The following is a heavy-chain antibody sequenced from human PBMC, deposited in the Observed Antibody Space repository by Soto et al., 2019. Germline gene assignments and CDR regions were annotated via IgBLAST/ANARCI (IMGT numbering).Heavy chain of an antibody. CDR1: GGSISSGGYY. J-gene: IGHJ4*02. Sequence: QVQLQESAPGLVKPSQTLSLTCTVSGGSISSGGYYWSWIRQHPGKGLEWIGYIYYSGSTYYNPSLKSRVTISVYTSKNQFSLKLCSVTAADTAVYYCARGYDSRAAAPLDYWGQGILVTVSS. D-gene: IGHD3-22*01. CDR2: IYYSGST. CDR3: ARGYDSRAAAPLDY. V-gene: IGHV4-31*03.